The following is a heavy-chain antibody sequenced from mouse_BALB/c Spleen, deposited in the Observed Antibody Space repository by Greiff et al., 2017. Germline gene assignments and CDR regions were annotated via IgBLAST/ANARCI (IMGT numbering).Heavy chain of an antibody. CDR1: GFTITDTY. Sequence: VQLQQSGAELVKPGASVKLSCTASGFTITDTYMHWVQQRPEQGLEWIGRIDPANGNTKYDPKFQSKATLTADTSSNTAYLQLSSLTSEDTAVYCSATAYYAVDYWGQGTAVTVSA. CDR3: ATAYYAVDY. CDR2: IDPANGNT. V-gene: IGHV14-3*02. J-gene: IGHJ4*01.